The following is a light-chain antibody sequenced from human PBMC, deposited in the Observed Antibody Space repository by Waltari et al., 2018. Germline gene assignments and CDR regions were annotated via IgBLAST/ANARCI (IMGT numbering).Light chain of an antibody. Sequence: DIVMTQSPDSLAVSLGARATINCKSSQSVLYSSNNKNYLAWYQQKPGEPPQLLIYWASTRESGVPDRFSGSGSGTDFTLTISSLQAEDVAVYYCHQYFSTPHTFGQGTKLEIK. CDR3: HQYFSTPHT. V-gene: IGKV4-1*01. CDR1: QSVLYSSNNKNY. J-gene: IGKJ2*01. CDR2: WAS.